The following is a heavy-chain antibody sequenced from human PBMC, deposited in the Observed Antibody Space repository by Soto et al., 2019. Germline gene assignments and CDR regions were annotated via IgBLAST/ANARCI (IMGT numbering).Heavy chain of an antibody. CDR1: GGSVSSGNYY. D-gene: IGHD5-18*01. Sequence: KASETLSLTCTVSGGSVSSGNYYWSWIRQPPGKGLEWIGYIYYSGSTNYNPSLKSRVTISIDTSKNQFSLKLSSVTAADTAVYYCARFAGYSYGPEYYFDYWGQGTLVTVSS. CDR3: ARFAGYSYGPEYYFDY. CDR2: IYYSGST. V-gene: IGHV4-61*01. J-gene: IGHJ4*02.